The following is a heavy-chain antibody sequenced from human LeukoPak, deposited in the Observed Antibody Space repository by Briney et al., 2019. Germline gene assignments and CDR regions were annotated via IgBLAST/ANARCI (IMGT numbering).Heavy chain of an antibody. V-gene: IGHV4-59*01. CDR1: GGSISSYY. CDR3: ARVGIAARLFFDY. J-gene: IGHJ4*02. CDR2: IYYSGST. D-gene: IGHD6-6*01. Sequence: SETLSLTCTVSGGSISSYYWSWIRQPPGKGLEWIGYIYYSGSTNYNPSLKSRVTISVDTSKNQFSLKLSSVTAADTAVYYCARVGIAARLFFDYWGQGTLVTVSS.